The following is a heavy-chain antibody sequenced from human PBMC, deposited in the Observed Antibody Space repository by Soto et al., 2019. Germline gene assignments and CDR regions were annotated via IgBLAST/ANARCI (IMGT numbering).Heavy chain of an antibody. J-gene: IGHJ6*02. CDR3: ARGDGYNKSNSYYYNMDV. CDR2: MWYDASKK. V-gene: IGHV3-33*01. D-gene: IGHD2-21*01. Sequence: GGSLRLSCAASGFSFSLYGMHWVRQAPGKGPEWVAIMWYDASKKYYADAVEGRFTIFRDNSKNTLYLQMNSLRSEDTAVYYCARGDGYNKSNSYYYNMDVWGQGTTVTVSS. CDR1: GFSFSLYG.